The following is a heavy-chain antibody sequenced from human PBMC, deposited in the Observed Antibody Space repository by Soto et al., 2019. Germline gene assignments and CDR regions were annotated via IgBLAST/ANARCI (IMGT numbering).Heavy chain of an antibody. D-gene: IGHD3-10*01. J-gene: IGHJ6*03. CDR1: GGSFSGYQ. Sequence: QVQLQQWGAGLLKPSETLSLTCAVYGGSFSGYQWSWIRQTPGKGLEWIGEINDSGNINYNPSLKSRFSIIVDTDKQQISLKLSSVTAADTAVYYCARGLILWFGELSRRGGYYYYMDVWGKGTTVTVSS. CDR3: ARGLILWFGELSRRGGYYYYMDV. V-gene: IGHV4-34*01. CDR2: INDSGNI.